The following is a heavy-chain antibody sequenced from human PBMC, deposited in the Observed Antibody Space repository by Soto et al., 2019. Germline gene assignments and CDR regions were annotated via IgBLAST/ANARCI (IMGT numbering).Heavy chain of an antibody. J-gene: IGHJ4*02. CDR3: ARGRLTY. D-gene: IGHD2-21*02. Sequence: EVQLLESGGGLVHPGWSLRLSCAASGFTFSAYDMSWVRQAPGKGLEWVSAISGSGDSTYYADSVKGRFTISRDNSKNTLFLQMNSLRAEDTPVYYCARGRLTYWGQGTLVTVSS. CDR2: ISGSGDST. V-gene: IGHV3-23*01. CDR1: GFTFSAYD.